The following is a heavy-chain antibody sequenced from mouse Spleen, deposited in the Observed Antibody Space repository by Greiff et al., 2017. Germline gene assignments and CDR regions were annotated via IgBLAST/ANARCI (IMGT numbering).Heavy chain of an antibody. J-gene: IGHJ2*01. V-gene: IGHV1-5*01. CDR3: TRDGNYGGYFDY. CDR2: IYPGNSDT. CDR1: GYTFTSYW. D-gene: IGHD2-1*01. Sequence: EVQLVESGTVLARPGASVKMSCKASGYTFTSYWMHWVKQRPGQGLEWIGAIYPGNSDTSYNQKFKGKAKLTAVTSTSTAYMELSSLTNEDSAVYYCTRDGNYGGYFDYWGQGTTLTVSS.